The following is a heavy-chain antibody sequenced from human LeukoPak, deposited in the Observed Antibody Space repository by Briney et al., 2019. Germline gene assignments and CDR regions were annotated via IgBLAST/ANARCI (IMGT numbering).Heavy chain of an antibody. Sequence: GSLRLSCAASGFTFDDYSMHWVRQAPGKGLEWVSLISWDGGSTYYADSVKGRFTISRDNSKKSLYLQMNSLRAEDTAFYYCAKDLFPRGYSGSPDYWGQGTLVTVSS. CDR2: ISWDGGST. CDR3: AKDLFPRGYSGSPDY. J-gene: IGHJ4*02. CDR1: GFTFDDYS. V-gene: IGHV3-43*01. D-gene: IGHD5-12*01.